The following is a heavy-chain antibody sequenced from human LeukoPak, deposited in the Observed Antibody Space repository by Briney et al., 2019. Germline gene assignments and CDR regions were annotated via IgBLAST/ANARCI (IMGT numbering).Heavy chain of an antibody. CDR2: IRSKANNYAT. Sequence: GGSLRLSCAASGFTFSASAMHWVRQASGKGLEWVGRIRSKANNYATAYAASVKGRFTISRDDSKNTAYLQMNSLKTEDTAVYYCAFLIPFGVVIDCWGQGTLVTVSS. D-gene: IGHD3-3*01. CDR3: AFLIPFGVVIDC. CDR1: GFTFSASA. V-gene: IGHV3-73*01. J-gene: IGHJ4*02.